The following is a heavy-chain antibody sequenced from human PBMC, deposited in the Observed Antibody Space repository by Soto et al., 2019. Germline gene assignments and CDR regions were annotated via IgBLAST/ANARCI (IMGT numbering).Heavy chain of an antibody. CDR2: ISGFGGST. CDR3: AKDIVVVPAASPTSLDS. Sequence: GGSLRLSCAACGFTFSSYAMSGVRQAPGKGLEWVSAISGFGGSTYYADSVTGRFTISRGNSKNTLFLQMNNVRAEDTAVYYCAKDIVVVPAASPTSLDSWGQGT. J-gene: IGHJ4*02. D-gene: IGHD2-2*01. CDR1: GFTFSSYA. V-gene: IGHV3-23*01.